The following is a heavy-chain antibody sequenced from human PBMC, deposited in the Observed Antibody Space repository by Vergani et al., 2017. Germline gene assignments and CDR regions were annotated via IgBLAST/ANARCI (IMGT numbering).Heavy chain of an antibody. CDR1: GFTFIMHA. Sequence: VQLVESGGGLVKPGGSLRLSCAASGFTFIMHAMSWVRQAPGKGLEWVSTLSASDRRTHYADSVKGRFTISRDNAKNSLYLQMNSLRAEDTALYYCARGSGYAKYYFDYWGQGTLVTVSS. J-gene: IGHJ4*02. CDR2: LSASDRRT. D-gene: IGHD5-12*01. V-gene: IGHV3-23*04. CDR3: ARGSGYAKYYFDY.